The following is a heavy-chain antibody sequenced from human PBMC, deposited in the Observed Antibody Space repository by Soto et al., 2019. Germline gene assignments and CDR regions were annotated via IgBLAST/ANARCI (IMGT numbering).Heavy chain of an antibody. Sequence: SETLSLTCTVSGGSMSPYYWSWIRQSPGRGLEWIGYVFYSGDTNYNPSLQSRVTISVDTSMNHFSLRLTSVTAADTAVYYCARHFFGSPFDPWGPGILVTVSS. CDR3: ARHFFGSPFDP. D-gene: IGHD3-10*01. CDR2: VFYSGDT. V-gene: IGHV4-59*08. CDR1: GGSMSPYY. J-gene: IGHJ5*02.